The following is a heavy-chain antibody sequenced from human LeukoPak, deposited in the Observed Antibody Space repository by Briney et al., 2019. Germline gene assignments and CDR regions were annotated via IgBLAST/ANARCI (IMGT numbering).Heavy chain of an antibody. CDR1: GFTFDDYA. CDR2: ISWNSGSI. D-gene: IGHD3-16*01. CDR3: ARGAHYVAVEPTIDY. Sequence: PGGSLRLSCAASGFTFDDYAMHWVRQAPGKGLEWVSGISWNSGSIGYADSVKGRFTISRDNAKNSLYLQMNSLRAEDTALYYCARGAHYVAVEPTIDYWGQGTLVTVSS. J-gene: IGHJ4*02. V-gene: IGHV3-9*01.